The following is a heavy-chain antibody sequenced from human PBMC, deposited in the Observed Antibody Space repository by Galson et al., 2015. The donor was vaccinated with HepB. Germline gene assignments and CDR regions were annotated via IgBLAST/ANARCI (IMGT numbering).Heavy chain of an antibody. J-gene: IGHJ4*02. CDR2: ISSTSSPI. Sequence: SLRLSCAASGFTFSSYSMNWVRQTPGKGLEWVSYISSTSSPIYYADSVKGRFTISRDNAKNSLYLQMNSLRDDDTAVYYCARVFRDTNSWFHFDYWGQGTLVTVSS. CDR1: GFTFSSYS. V-gene: IGHV3-48*02. CDR3: ARVFRDTNSWFHFDY. D-gene: IGHD6-13*01.